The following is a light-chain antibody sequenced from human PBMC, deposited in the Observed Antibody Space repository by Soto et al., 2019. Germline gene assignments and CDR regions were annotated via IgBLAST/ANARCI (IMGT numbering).Light chain of an antibody. V-gene: IGKV1-39*01. CDR2: AAS. Sequence: DIQMTQSPSSLSASVGDRVTITCRASQSISSYLNWYQQKPGAAPKILIYAASTLQSGVPSRFSGRGSGTDFSLTISSLQPEYFATYYCQQTFRAPVTFGQGTRLEIK. J-gene: IGKJ2*01. CDR1: QSISSY. CDR3: QQTFRAPVT.